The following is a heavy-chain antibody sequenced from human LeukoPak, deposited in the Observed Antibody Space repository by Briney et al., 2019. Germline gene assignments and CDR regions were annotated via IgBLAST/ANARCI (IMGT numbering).Heavy chain of an antibody. V-gene: IGHV3-7*01. J-gene: IGHJ3*02. CDR3: AKDWGSSSWTPTDAFDI. CDR2: IKQDGSEK. CDR1: GFTFSSYW. Sequence: LAGGSLRLSCAASGFTFSSYWMSWVRQAPGKGLEWVANIKQDGSEKYYVDSVKGRFTISRDNSKNTLYPQMNSLRAEDTAVYYCAKDWGSSSWTPTDAFDIWGQGTMVTVSS. D-gene: IGHD6-13*01.